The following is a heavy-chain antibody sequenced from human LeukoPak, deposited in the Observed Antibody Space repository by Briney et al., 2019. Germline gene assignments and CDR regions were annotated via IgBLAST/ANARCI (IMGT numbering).Heavy chain of an antibody. Sequence: SETLSLTCTVSGGSISGYYWSWIRQPPGKGLEWIGYIYYSGSTNYNPSLKSRVTISVDTSKNQFSLKLSSVTAADTAVYYCARQEDCSSTSCYVLEPYFDYWGQGTLVTVSS. CDR3: ARQEDCSSTSCYVLEPYFDY. CDR1: GGSISGYY. CDR2: IYYSGST. J-gene: IGHJ4*02. V-gene: IGHV4-59*01. D-gene: IGHD2-2*01.